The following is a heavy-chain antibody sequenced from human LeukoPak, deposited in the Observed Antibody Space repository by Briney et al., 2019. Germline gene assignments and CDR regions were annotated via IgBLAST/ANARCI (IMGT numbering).Heavy chain of an antibody. CDR3: ARDYGDYGGLGYYFDY. J-gene: IGHJ4*02. Sequence: SGTLSLTCAVSGASISSSNWWSWVRQPPGKGLEWIGEIYHSGSTNYNPSLKSRVTISVDKSKNQFSLKLSSVTAADTAVYYCARDYGDYGGLGYYFDYWGQGTLVTVSS. CDR1: GASISSSNW. D-gene: IGHD4-17*01. CDR2: IYHSGST. V-gene: IGHV4-4*02.